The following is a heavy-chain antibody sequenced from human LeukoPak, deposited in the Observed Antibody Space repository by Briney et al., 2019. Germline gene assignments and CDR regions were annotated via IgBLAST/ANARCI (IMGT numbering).Heavy chain of an antibody. CDR2: IIPIFGTA. D-gene: IGHD5-18*01. Sequence: SVKVSCKASGGTFSSYAISWVRRAPGQGLEWMGGIIPIFGTANYAQKFQGRVTITADESTSTAYMELSSLRSGDTAVYYCARGFSYGPYFDYWGQGTLVTVSS. V-gene: IGHV1-69*13. J-gene: IGHJ4*02. CDR1: GGTFSSYA. CDR3: ARGFSYGPYFDY.